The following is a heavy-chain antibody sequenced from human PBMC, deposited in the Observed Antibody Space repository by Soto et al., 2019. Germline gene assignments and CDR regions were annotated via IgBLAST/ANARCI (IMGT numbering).Heavy chain of an antibody. CDR1: GFSLSTSGMC. CDR3: ARHNIAVAGNFWWD. Sequence: SGPTLVNPTQTLTLTCTFSGFSLSTSGMCVSWIRQPPGKALEWLARIDWDDDKYYSTSLKTRLTISKDTSKNQVVLTMTNMDPVDTATYYCARHNIAVAGNFWWDWGQGTLVTVSS. CDR2: IDWDDDK. V-gene: IGHV2-70*11. J-gene: IGHJ4*02. D-gene: IGHD6-19*01.